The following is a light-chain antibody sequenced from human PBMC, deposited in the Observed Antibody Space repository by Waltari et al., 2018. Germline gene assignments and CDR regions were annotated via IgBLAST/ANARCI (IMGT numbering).Light chain of an antibody. V-gene: IGKV3-20*01. J-gene: IGKJ1*01. Sequence: EIMLTQSPGTLSLSPGERATLSCRASQSISRSLAWYQQKPGQAPRPLIDDASSRATGIPDRCSGSGSGTDFSLTISRLEPEDFAVYYCQKYGSLPATFGQGTKVEIK. CDR2: DAS. CDR1: QSISRS. CDR3: QKYGSLPAT.